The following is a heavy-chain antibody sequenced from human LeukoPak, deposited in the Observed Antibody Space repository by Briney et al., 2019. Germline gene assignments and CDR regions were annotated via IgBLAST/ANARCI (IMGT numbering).Heavy chain of an antibody. V-gene: IGHV5-51*01. CDR1: GYSFTSYW. Sequence: GESLKISCKISGYSFTSYWIGWVRQMPGKGLEWMGIIYPGDSDTRYSPSFQGQVTISADKSISTAYLQWSSLKASDTAIYYCARHWPAESLDYWGQGTLVTVPS. J-gene: IGHJ4*02. CDR2: IYPGDSDT. CDR3: ARHWPAESLDY.